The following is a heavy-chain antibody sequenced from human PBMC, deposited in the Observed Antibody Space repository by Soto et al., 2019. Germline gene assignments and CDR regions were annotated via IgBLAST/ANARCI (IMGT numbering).Heavy chain of an antibody. D-gene: IGHD3-10*01. CDR1: GFPFSNYW. V-gene: IGHV3-7*03. CDR2: MIKDGSEK. CDR3: ARDWGGLGY. J-gene: IGHJ4*02. Sequence: EVQLVESGGGLVQPGGSLRLSCAASGFPFSNYWMTWVRQAPGTGLEWVADMIKDGSEKAYVDTVKGRFTISRDNAKNSLYLEMNSLRVEDTAVYYCARDWGGLGYWGQGTLVTVSS.